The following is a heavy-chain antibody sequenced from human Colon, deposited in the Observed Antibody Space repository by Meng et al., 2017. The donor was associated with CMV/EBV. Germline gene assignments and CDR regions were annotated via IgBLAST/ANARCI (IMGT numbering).Heavy chain of an antibody. D-gene: IGHD3-22*01. V-gene: IGHV1-69*10. CDR1: GGAFSSYA. Sequence: SVKVSCKASGGAFSSYAISWVRQAPGQGLEWMGGIIPILGIANYAQKFQGRVTITADKSTSTAYMELSSLRSEDTAVYYCARENGAGVRHHDSGGYLTSTYYYYGMDVWGQGTTVTVSS. CDR3: ARENGAGVRHHDSGGYLTSTYYYYGMDV. CDR2: IIPILGIA. J-gene: IGHJ6*02.